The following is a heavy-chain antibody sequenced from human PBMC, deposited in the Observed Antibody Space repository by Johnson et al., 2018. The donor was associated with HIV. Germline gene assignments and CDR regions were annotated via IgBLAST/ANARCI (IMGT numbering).Heavy chain of an antibody. Sequence: QVQLVESGGGVVQPGRSLRLSCAASGFTFSSYAMHWVRQAPGKGLEWVASLSYDGSTKDYADSVKGRFTISRDISKNLLYLQMNSLRTEDTAVYYCARESGQAFDVWGQGTMVTVSS. CDR3: ARESGQAFDV. CDR2: LSYDGSTK. V-gene: IGHV3-30*04. D-gene: IGHD6-25*01. J-gene: IGHJ3*01. CDR1: GFTFSSYA.